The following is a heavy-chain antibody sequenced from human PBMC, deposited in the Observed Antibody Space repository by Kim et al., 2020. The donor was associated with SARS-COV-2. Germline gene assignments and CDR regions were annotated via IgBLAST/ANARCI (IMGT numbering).Heavy chain of an antibody. CDR3: ARDLLVGATSYGMDV. Sequence: GGSLRLSCAASGFTFSSYGMHWVRQAPGKGLEWVAVIWYDGSNKYYAASVKGRFTISRDNSKNTLYLQMNSLRAEYTAVYYCARDLLVGATSYGMDVWGQGTTVTVSS. V-gene: IGHV3-33*01. CDR1: GFTFSSYG. CDR2: IWYDGSNK. J-gene: IGHJ6*02. D-gene: IGHD1-26*01.